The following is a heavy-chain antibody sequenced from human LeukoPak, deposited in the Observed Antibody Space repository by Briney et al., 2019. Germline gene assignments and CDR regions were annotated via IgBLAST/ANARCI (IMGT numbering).Heavy chain of an antibody. Sequence: GASVKVSCXASGYTFTSYDINWVRQATGQGLEWMGWMNPNSGNTGYAQKFQGRVTMTRNTSISSAYMELSSLRSEDTAVYYCARYYDILTGPQGYYYYMDVWGKGTTVTVSS. CDR1: GYTFTSYD. D-gene: IGHD3-9*01. CDR2: MNPNSGNT. V-gene: IGHV1-8*01. J-gene: IGHJ6*03. CDR3: ARYYDILTGPQGYYYYMDV.